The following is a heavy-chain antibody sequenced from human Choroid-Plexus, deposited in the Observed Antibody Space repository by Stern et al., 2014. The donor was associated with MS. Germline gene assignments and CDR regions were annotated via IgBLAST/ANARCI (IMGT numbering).Heavy chain of an antibody. CDR1: GFTFGSCA. J-gene: IGHJ5*02. CDR2: VSYDGSNK. CDR3: AKDRQSLTYFFDH. Sequence: VQLVESGGGVVQPGRPLRLSCVASGFTFGSCAMHWVRQAPGKGLEWVAGVSYDGSNKYYADSVKGRFTISRDNSQNTLYIQMSSLRPEDTAVYYCAKDRQSLTYFFDHWGQGSLVTVSS. D-gene: IGHD2-8*01. V-gene: IGHV3-30*18.